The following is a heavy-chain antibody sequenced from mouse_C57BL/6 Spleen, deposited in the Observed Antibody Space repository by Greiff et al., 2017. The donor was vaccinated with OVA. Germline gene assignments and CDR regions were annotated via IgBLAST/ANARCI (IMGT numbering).Heavy chain of an antibody. CDR1: GYSITSGYD. V-gene: IGHV3-1*01. D-gene: IGHD1-1*01. CDR2: ISYSGST. Sequence: EVQLQQSGPGMVKPSQSLSLTCTVTGYSITSGYDWHWIRHFPGNKLEWMGYISYSGSTNYNPSLKSRISITHDTSKNHFFLKLNSVTTEDTATYYCARPIHYYGSSLYYFDYWGQGTTLTVSS. CDR3: ARPIHYYGSSLYYFDY. J-gene: IGHJ2*01.